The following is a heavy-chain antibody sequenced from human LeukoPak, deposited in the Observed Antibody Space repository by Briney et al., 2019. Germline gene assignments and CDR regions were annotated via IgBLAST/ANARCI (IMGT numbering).Heavy chain of an antibody. D-gene: IGHD3/OR15-3a*01. Sequence: PGGSLRLSCAASGFTFSSYTMNWVRQAPGKGLEWVSYINSDSRTISYADPVKGRFTISRDNAKNSLYLQMNSLRGEDTAVYYCARDKDWAFDYWGQGTLVTVSS. J-gene: IGHJ4*02. CDR1: GFTFSSYT. CDR2: INSDSRTI. V-gene: IGHV3-48*01. CDR3: ARDKDWAFDY.